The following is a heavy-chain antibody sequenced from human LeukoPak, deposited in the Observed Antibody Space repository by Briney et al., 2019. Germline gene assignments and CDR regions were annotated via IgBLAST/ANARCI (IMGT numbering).Heavy chain of an antibody. CDR1: GYTFSSFG. J-gene: IGHJ5*02. Sequence: AASVKVSCKASGYTFSSFGINWVRQAPGQGLEWMGWISAYNGDTKYAQKFQGRVTMTTDTSTSTAYMELRSLRSDDTAVYYCARGGGYCSSTSCYTGIIRGWFDPWGQGTLVTVSS. CDR2: ISAYNGDT. CDR3: ARGGGYCSSTSCYTGIIRGWFDP. V-gene: IGHV1-18*01. D-gene: IGHD2-2*02.